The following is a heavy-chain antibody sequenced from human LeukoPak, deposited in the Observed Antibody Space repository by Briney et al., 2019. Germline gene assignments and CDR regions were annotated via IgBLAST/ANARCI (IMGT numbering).Heavy chain of an antibody. CDR3: ARELAVAGIYFDY. J-gene: IGHJ4*02. CDR1: GFTFSSYA. Sequence: GGSLRLSCAASGFTFSSYAMHWVRQAPGKGLEWVAVISYDGSNKYYADSVKGRFTISRDNSKNTLYLQMNSLRAEDTAVYYCARELAVAGIYFDYWGQGTLVTVSS. CDR2: ISYDGSNK. D-gene: IGHD6-19*01. V-gene: IGHV3-30-3*01.